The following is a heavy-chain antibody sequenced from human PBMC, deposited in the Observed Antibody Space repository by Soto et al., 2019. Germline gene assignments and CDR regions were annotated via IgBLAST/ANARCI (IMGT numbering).Heavy chain of an antibody. Sequence: EVQLVGSGGGLVKPGGSLRLSCAASGFTFSSYSMNWVRQPPGKGREWVSSISGSSSYIDYADSGKGRFTTSRDNAKNSLYLQMNSLRAEDTAVYYCASGCLHTAMGCYWGQGTLVTVSS. CDR1: GFTFSSYS. V-gene: IGHV3-21*01. CDR3: ASGCLHTAMGCY. J-gene: IGHJ4*02. CDR2: ISGSSSYI. D-gene: IGHD5-18*01.